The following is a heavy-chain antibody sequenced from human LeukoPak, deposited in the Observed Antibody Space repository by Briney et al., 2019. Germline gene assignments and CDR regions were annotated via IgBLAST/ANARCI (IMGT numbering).Heavy chain of an antibody. V-gene: IGHV3-21*01. D-gene: IGHD3-3*01. Sequence: GGSLRLSCAASGLTFSSYSMNWVRQAPGKGLEWVSSISSSSSYIYYADSVKGRFTISRDNAKNSLYLQMNSLRAEDTAVYYCARDRYDFWSGYDYWGQGTLVTVSS. CDR3: ARDRYDFWSGYDY. CDR2: ISSSSSYI. J-gene: IGHJ4*02. CDR1: GLTFSSYS.